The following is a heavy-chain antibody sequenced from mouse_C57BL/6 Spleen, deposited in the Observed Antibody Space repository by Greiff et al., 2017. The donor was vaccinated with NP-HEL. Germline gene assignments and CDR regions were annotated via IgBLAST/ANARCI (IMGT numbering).Heavy chain of an antibody. V-gene: IGHV1-69*01. J-gene: IGHJ2*01. Sequence: QVQLQQPGAELVMPGASVKLSCKASGYTFTSYWMHWVKQRPGQGLEWIGEIDPSDSYTNYNQKFKGKSTLTVDKSSSTAYMQLSSLTSEDSAVYYCARSRNYREEYYFDYWGQGTTLTVSS. D-gene: IGHD2-12*01. CDR2: IDPSDSYT. CDR3: ARSRNYREEYYFDY. CDR1: GYTFTSYW.